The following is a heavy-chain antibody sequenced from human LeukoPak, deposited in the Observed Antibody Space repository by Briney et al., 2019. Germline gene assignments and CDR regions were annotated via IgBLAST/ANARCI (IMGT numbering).Heavy chain of an antibody. CDR3: ARHRKASHTTSAFDI. D-gene: IGHD1-14*01. CDR2: IYYSGST. J-gene: IGHJ3*02. CDR1: GGSISSYY. V-gene: IGHV4-59*08. Sequence: SETLSLTCTVSGGSISSYYWSWIRQPPGKGLEWIGYIYYSGSTNYNPSLKSRVTISVDTSKNQFSLKLSSVTAADTAVYYCARHRKASHTTSAFDIWGQGTMVTLSS.